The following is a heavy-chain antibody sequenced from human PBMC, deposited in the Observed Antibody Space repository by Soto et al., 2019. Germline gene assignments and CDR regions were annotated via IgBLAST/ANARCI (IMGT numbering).Heavy chain of an antibody. CDR3: ARGMTTVTTYDY. D-gene: IGHD4-4*01. CDR2: IYYSGST. CDR1: SGSISSSSYY. J-gene: IGHJ4*02. Sequence: SETLSLTCTVSSGSISSSSYYWDWIRQPPGKGLEWIGSIYYSGSTNYNPSLKSRVTISVDTSKNQFSLKVSSLTAADTAVYYCARGMTTVTTYDYWGQGTLVTVSS. V-gene: IGHV4-39*01.